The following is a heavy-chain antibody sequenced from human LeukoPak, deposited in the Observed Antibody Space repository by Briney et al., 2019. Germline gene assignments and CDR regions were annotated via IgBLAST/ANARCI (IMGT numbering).Heavy chain of an antibody. CDR2: IYPGDSDT. CDR1: GYGFTSYW. D-gene: IGHD5-18*01. CDR3: ARRGSYGYWYFDL. Sequence: PGESLKISCRGSGYGFTSYWIGWVRQMPGKGLEWMGIIYPGDSDTRYSPSFQGQVTISADKSISTAYLQWSSLKASDTAMYYCARRGSYGYWYFDLWGRGTLVTVSS. J-gene: IGHJ2*01. V-gene: IGHV5-51*01.